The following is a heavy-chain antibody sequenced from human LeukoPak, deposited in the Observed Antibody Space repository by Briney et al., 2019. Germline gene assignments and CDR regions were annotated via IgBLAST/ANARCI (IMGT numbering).Heavy chain of an antibody. J-gene: IGHJ3*02. Sequence: GASLQISCKGSGSIFTSYWISWVRQLPGKGLEWMGRIDPSDSYTNYSPSFQGHVTISADKSISTAYLQWSSLKASDTAMYYCATFEGNDAFDIWGQGTMVTVSS. CDR3: ATFEGNDAFDI. CDR2: IDPSDSYT. V-gene: IGHV5-10-1*01. CDR1: GSIFTSYW.